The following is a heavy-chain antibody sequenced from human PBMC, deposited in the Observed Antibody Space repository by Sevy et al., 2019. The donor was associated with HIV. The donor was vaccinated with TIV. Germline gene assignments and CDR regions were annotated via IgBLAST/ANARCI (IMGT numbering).Heavy chain of an antibody. V-gene: IGHV3-15*01. D-gene: IGHD3-3*01. CDR2: IKSKTDGGTG. CDR3: TGATVFGATWFDP. J-gene: IGHJ5*02. Sequence: GGSLRLSCAASGYTFNNAWMSWVRQAPGKGLEWLGRIKSKTDGGTGEYASPVKGRLTISRDKSKSKLYLQMNRLRTGDTGVYYCTGATVFGATWFDPWGQGALVTVSS. CDR1: GYTFNNAW.